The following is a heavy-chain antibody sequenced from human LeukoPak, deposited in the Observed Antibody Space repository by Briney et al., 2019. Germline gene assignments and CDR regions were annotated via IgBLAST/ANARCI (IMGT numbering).Heavy chain of an antibody. CDR3: ARDLATVTTGWFDP. J-gene: IGHJ5*02. CDR1: GFTFSSYS. D-gene: IGHD4-17*01. Sequence: GGSLSLSCAAPGFTFSSYSMTGVRQAPGKGLEWVSSISSSSSYIYYADSVKGRFTISRDNAKNSLYLQMNSLRAEDTAVYYCARDLATVTTGWFDPWGQGTLVTVSS. V-gene: IGHV3-21*01. CDR2: ISSSSSYI.